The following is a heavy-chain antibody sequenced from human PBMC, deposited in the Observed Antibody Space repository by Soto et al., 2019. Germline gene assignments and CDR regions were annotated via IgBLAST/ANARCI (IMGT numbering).Heavy chain of an antibody. V-gene: IGHV1-18*01. Sequence: QVQLVQSGPEVQKPGASVKVSCKASGNTLASHGFSWVRQAPGQGLEWMGWISGFNGQTNYALKFQGRVTLTTDTSTSTAYMELRSLRSDDTAVYFCARVDPRGVAVVRDYWGQGTLVTVSS. CDR1: GNTLASHG. J-gene: IGHJ4*02. CDR3: ARVDPRGVAVVRDY. D-gene: IGHD3-10*01. CDR2: ISGFNGQT.